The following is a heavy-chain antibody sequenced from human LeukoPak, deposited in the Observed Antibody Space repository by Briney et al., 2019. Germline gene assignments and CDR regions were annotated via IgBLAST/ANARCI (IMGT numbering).Heavy chain of an antibody. CDR3: ARRGIVGAIDY. J-gene: IGHJ4*02. CDR2: IYYSGST. D-gene: IGHD1-26*01. Sequence: SETLSLTCTVSGDSISSSSYYWGWIRQPPGKGLEWIGSIYYSGSTYYNPSLKSRVTISVDTSKNQFSLKLSSVTAADTAVYYCARRGIVGAIDYWGQGTLVTVSS. CDR1: GDSISSSSYY. V-gene: IGHV4-39*01.